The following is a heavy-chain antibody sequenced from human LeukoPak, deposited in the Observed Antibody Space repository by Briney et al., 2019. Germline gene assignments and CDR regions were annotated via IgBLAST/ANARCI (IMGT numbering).Heavy chain of an antibody. V-gene: IGHV3-33*01. D-gene: IGHD5/OR15-5a*01. Sequence: GSLRLSCAASGFTFSSYGMHWVRQAPGKGLEWVAVIWYDGSNKYYADSVKGRFTISRDNSKNTLYLQMNSLRAEDTAVYYCARDYLRTHFDYWGQGTLVTVSS. CDR3: ARDYLRTHFDY. CDR1: GFTFSSYG. CDR2: IWYDGSNK. J-gene: IGHJ4*02.